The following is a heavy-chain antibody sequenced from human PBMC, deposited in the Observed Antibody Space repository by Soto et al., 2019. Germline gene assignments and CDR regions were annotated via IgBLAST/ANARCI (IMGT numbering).Heavy chain of an antibody. Sequence: QVQLHQWGAGLLKPSETLSLVCSIYSGSFSGYYWSWIRQPPGKGLEWIGEISQSGNTNYSPSLTSRVSISIDTSKKQFSLNLASVSAADTAVYYCARAPKVSGSSQTRPDFWGQGTLVTVSS. CDR1: SGSFSGYY. CDR2: ISQSGNT. V-gene: IGHV4-34*01. J-gene: IGHJ4*02. D-gene: IGHD6-6*01. CDR3: ARAPKVSGSSQTRPDF.